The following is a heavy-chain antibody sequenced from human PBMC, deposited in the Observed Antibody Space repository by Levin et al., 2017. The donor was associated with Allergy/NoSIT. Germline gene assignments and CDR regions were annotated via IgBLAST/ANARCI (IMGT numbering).Heavy chain of an antibody. CDR1: GASIRYYY. D-gene: IGHD3-10*01. Sequence: SQTLSLPCTVSGASIRYYYWNWIRQPPGKGLEWIGYIYYSGTTNYNPSLKSRVTISVDTSKNQFSLKLTSVTAADTAVYYCARGGRVRGVIPLDAFDIWGQGTMVTVSS. V-gene: IGHV4-59*01. CDR3: ARGGRVRGVIPLDAFDI. CDR2: IYYSGTT. J-gene: IGHJ3*02.